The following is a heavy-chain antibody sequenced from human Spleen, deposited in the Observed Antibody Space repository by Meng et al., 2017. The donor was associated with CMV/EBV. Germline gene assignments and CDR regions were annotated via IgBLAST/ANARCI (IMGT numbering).Heavy chain of an antibody. D-gene: IGHD6-6*01. CDR3: AGGGGIAAPLW. CDR2: IYSGGVT. V-gene: IGHV3-53*01. CDR1: GGSISSYY. J-gene: IGHJ4*02. Sequence: ETLSLTCTVSGGSISSYYWSWVRQAPGKGLEWVSVIYSGGVTFYADSVEGRFTISRDNSKNTVYLQMNSLRAEDTAMYYRAGGGGIAAPLWWGQGTLVTVSS.